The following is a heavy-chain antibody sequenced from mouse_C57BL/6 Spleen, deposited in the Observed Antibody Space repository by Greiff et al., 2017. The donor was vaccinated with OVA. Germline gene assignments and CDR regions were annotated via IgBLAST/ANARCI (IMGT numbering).Heavy chain of an antibody. D-gene: IGHD1-1*01. CDR2: IHPNSGST. J-gene: IGHJ4*01. CDR1: GYTFTSYW. Sequence: QVQLQQSGAELVKPGASVKLSCKASGYTFTSYWMHWVKQRPGQGLEWIGMIHPNSGSTNYNEKFKSKATLTVDKSSSTAYMQLSSLTSEDSAVYYCARDYVKYYAMDYWGQGTSVTVSS. V-gene: IGHV1-64*01. CDR3: ARDYVKYYAMDY.